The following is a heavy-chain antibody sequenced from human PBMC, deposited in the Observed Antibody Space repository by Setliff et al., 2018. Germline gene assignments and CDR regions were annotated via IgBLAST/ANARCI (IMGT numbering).Heavy chain of an antibody. J-gene: IGHJ4*02. CDR1: GFTFSSYA. CDR3: ARGFGYAAWYYLDY. V-gene: IGHV3-64*04. CDR2: LSSDGSRA. Sequence: PGGSLRLSCAASGFTFSSYAMYWVRQAPGMGLEFVSALSSDGSRAYYADSVKDRFSISRDNAKNTLYLQMNSLRVEDTAVYYCARGFGYAAWYYLDYWGQGTLVTVSS. D-gene: IGHD2-2*03.